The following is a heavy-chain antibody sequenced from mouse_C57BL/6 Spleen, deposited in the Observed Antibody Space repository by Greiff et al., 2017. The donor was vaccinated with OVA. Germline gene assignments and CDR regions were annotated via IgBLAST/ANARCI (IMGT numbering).Heavy chain of an antibody. Sequence: QVQLQQPGAELVKPGASVKLSCKASGYTFTSYWMQWVKQRPGQGLEWIGEIDPSDSYTNYNQQFKGKATLTVDTSSSTAYMQLSSLTSEDSAVYYCATYYGSNWYFDVWGTGTTVTVSS. D-gene: IGHD1-1*01. CDR3: ATYYGSNWYFDV. CDR2: IDPSDSYT. CDR1: GYTFTSYW. V-gene: IGHV1-50*01. J-gene: IGHJ1*03.